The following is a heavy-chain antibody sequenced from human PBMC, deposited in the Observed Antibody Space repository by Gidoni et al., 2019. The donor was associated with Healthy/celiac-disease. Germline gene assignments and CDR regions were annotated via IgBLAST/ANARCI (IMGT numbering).Heavy chain of an antibody. CDR2: IRSKANSYAT. D-gene: IGHD6-13*01. Sequence: EVQLVESGGGLVQPGGSLKLSCAASGFTFSGSAMPWVRQASGKGLEWVGRIRSKANSYATASAASVKGRFTISRDDSKNTAYLQMHSLKTEDTAVYYCTRHIAAAGRVWFDPWGQGTLVTVSS. CDR1: GFTFSGSA. J-gene: IGHJ5*02. V-gene: IGHV3-73*01. CDR3: TRHIAAAGRVWFDP.